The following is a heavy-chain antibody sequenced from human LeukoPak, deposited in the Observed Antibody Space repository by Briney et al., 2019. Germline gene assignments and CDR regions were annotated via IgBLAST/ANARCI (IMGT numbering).Heavy chain of an antibody. CDR1: GGAISSQY. J-gene: IGHJ5*02. CDR3: ARRANSGSYLNSDNWFDP. D-gene: IGHD3-10*01. CDR2: VYPSGST. Sequence: KTSETLSLTCTVSGGAISSQYWSWIRQPAGKGLEYIGRVYPSGSTNDNPSLKGRVTMSIDTSKNQFSLKLSSVTAADTAVYYCARRANSGSYLNSDNWFDPWGQGTLVTVSS. V-gene: IGHV4-4*07.